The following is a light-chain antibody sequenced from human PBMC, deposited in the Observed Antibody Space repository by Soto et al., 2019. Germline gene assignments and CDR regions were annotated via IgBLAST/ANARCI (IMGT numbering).Light chain of an antibody. Sequence: QSALTPPASVSGSPGQSITISCTGTSSDVGGYNYVSWYQQHPGNAPKLMIYDVSNRPSGVSNRFSSSKSVNTASLTISGLQTEDEADYYCSSYTRSSTSYVFGTGTKVTVL. J-gene: IGLJ1*01. CDR1: SSDVGGYNY. V-gene: IGLV2-14*01. CDR3: SSYTRSSTSYV. CDR2: DVS.